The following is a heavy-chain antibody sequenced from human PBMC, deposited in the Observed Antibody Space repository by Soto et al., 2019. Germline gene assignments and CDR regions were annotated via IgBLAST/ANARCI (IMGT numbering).Heavy chain of an antibody. J-gene: IGHJ3*02. Sequence: GSLRLSCAASGFTFSSYGMHWVRQAPGKGLEWVAVIWYDGSNKYYADSVKGRFTISRDNSKNTLYLQMNSLRAEDTAVYYCARDKSTGATHAFDIGGQGTMVTVSS. D-gene: IGHD7-27*01. CDR3: ARDKSTGATHAFDI. V-gene: IGHV3-33*08. CDR2: IWYDGSNK. CDR1: GFTFSSYG.